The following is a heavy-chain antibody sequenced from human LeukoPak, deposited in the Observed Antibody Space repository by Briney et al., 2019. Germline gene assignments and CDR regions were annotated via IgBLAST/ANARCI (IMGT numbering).Heavy chain of an antibody. CDR1: GFTFSDYY. Sequence: GGSLRLSGAASGFTFSDYYMSWIRQAPGKGLEWVSYISSSGSTIYYADSVKGRFTISRDNSKNTLYLQMNSLRAEDTAVYYCAKSDCGGDCHLLDYWGQGTLVTVSS. D-gene: IGHD2-21*02. CDR3: AKSDCGGDCHLLDY. CDR2: ISSSGSTI. V-gene: IGHV3-11*01. J-gene: IGHJ4*02.